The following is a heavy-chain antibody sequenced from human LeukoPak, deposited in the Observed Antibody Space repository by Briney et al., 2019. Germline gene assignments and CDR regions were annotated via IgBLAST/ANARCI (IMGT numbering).Heavy chain of an antibody. Sequence: SETLSLTCTVSGYSISSGYYWGWIRQPPGKGLEWIGNIYHSGSTYYDPSLKSRVTISLDTSKNQFSLKLSSVTAADTAVYYCARRVAATSFQDYWGQGTLVTVSS. CDR2: IYHSGST. V-gene: IGHV4-38-2*02. CDR3: ARRVAATSFQDY. J-gene: IGHJ4*02. CDR1: GYSISSGYY. D-gene: IGHD6-19*01.